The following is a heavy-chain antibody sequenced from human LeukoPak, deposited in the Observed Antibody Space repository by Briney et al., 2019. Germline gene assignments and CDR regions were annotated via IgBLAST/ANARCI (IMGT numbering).Heavy chain of an antibody. CDR2: INHSGST. CDR1: GGSFSGYY. D-gene: IGHD3-3*01. Sequence: SETLSLTCAVYGGSFSGYYWSWIRQPPGKGLEWIGEINHSGSTNYNPSLKSRVTISVDTSKNQFSLKLSSVTAADTAVYYCARGDYDFWSGYRVVHNWFDPWGQGTLVTVSS. J-gene: IGHJ5*02. CDR3: ARGDYDFWSGYRVVHNWFDP. V-gene: IGHV4-34*01.